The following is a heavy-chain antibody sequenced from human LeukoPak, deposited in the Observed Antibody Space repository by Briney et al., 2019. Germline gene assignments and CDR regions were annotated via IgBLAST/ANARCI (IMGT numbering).Heavy chain of an antibody. D-gene: IGHD2-21*02. V-gene: IGHV3-21*01. Sequence: GGSLRLSCAASGFTFSSYSMNWVRQAPGKGLEWVSSISSSSSYIYYADSVKGRFTISRDNAKNSMYLQMNSLGVEDTAVYYCTSWGDTTAEYFQRWGQGTLVTVSS. J-gene: IGHJ1*01. CDR3: TSWGDTTAEYFQR. CDR1: GFTFSSYS. CDR2: ISSSSSYI.